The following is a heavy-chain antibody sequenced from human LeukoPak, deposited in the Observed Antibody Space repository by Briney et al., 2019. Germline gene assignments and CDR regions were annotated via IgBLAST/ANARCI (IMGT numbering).Heavy chain of an antibody. D-gene: IGHD3-22*01. CDR3: ARVPNRGYYDGSGYWNAFDI. V-gene: IGHV3-30*07. Sequence: PGGSLRLSCEASGFKFFTFAMHWVRRAPGKGLEWVAIISYDGSNKYYGDSVKGRFTISRDNSKNTLYLQMNSLRAEDTAVYYCARVPNRGYYDGSGYWNAFDIWGQGTMVTVSS. CDR1: GFKFFTFA. J-gene: IGHJ3*02. CDR2: ISYDGSNK.